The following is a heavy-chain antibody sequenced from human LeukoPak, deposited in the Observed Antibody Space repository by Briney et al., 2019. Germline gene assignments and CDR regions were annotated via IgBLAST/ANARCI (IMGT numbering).Heavy chain of an antibody. Sequence: PSETLSLTCTVSGASISDYYWNWIRQPPGKGLEWIGSMSYSGSTKYNPSLKSRVTISEDTSKNQFSLRLTSVTAADTAVYYCARVGEDYGDFPLFDYWGQGTLVTVSS. CDR1: GASISDYY. CDR3: ARVGEDYGDFPLFDY. V-gene: IGHV4-59*08. CDR2: MSYSGST. D-gene: IGHD4-17*01. J-gene: IGHJ4*02.